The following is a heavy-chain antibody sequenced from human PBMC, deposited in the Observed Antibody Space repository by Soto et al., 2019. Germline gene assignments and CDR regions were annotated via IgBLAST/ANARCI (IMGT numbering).Heavy chain of an antibody. CDR2: ISGSGGST. V-gene: IGHV3-23*01. J-gene: IGHJ6*03. Sequence: GGSLRLSCAASGFTFSSYAMSWVRQAPGKGLEWVSAISGSGGSTYYADSVKGRFTISRDNSKNTLYLQMKSLRAEDTAVYYCAKDTGYDFWSGYYYYYYYMDVWVKGTTVTVSS. CDR3: AKDTGYDFWSGYYYYYYYMDV. CDR1: GFTFSSYA. D-gene: IGHD3-3*01.